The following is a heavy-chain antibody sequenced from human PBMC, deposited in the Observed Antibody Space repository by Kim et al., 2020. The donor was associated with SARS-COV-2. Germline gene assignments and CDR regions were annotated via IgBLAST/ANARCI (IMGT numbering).Heavy chain of an antibody. D-gene: IGHD6-19*01. V-gene: IGHV3-48*04. J-gene: IGHJ4*02. CDR3: ARGAYSTGWYWGY. Sequence: YDEASGKGRFTLARDDAKNSLYLQMNTLGADDTAVYYCARGAYSTGWYWGYWGQGTLVTVSS.